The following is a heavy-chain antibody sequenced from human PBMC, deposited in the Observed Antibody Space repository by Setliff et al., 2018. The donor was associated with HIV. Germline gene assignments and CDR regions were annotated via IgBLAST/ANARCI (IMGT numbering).Heavy chain of an antibody. D-gene: IGHD6-19*01. CDR1: GGSISNYY. J-gene: IGHJ4*02. Sequence: SETLSLTCTVSGGSISNYYWSWIRQSPGKGLEWIGYISNTGNTKYNPSLKSRVTIAGDTSKNQFSLNLNSVTAADTAVYYCARRGAVASPPPLWGQGTLVTVSS. CDR3: ARRGAVASPPPL. V-gene: IGHV4-59*12. CDR2: ISNTGNT.